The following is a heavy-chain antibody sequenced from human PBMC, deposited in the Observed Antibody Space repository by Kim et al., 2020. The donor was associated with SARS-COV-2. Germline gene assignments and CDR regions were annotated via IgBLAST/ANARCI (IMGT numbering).Heavy chain of an antibody. CDR2: IKSKRDGGAI. J-gene: IGHJ4*02. D-gene: IGHD3-16*01. V-gene: IGHV3-15*01. CDR3: TTEPNDYYDEFDH. CDR1: GFTFSYAW. Sequence: GGSLRLSCAASGFTFSYAWMNWVRQAPGKGLEWLGRIKSKRDGGAIDYAAAVKGRFTITRDDSSTTLYLQMRRLYIKDTGVYYCTTEPNDYYDEFDHWGLGTLVTVSS.